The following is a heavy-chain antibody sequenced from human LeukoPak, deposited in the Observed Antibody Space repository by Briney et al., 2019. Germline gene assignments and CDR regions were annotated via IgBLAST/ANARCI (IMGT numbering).Heavy chain of an antibody. D-gene: IGHD3-10*01. CDR2: INHSGST. V-gene: IGHV4-34*01. CDR3: ARGGLWFGSRNWFDP. CDR1: GGSFSGYY. Sequence: SETLSLTCAVYGGSFSGYYWSWIRQPPGKGLEWIGEINHSGSTNYNPSLKSRVTISADTSKNQFSLKLSSVTAADTAVYYCARGGLWFGSRNWFDPWGQGTLVTVSS. J-gene: IGHJ5*02.